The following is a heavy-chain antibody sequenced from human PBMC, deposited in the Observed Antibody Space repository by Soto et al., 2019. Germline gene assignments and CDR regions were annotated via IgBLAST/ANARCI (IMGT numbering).Heavy chain of an antibody. CDR2: SIPILGTA. CDR3: ARGRGYSGDDHYYYFDMDV. Sequence: SVKVSCKASGGTFNNYPITWVRQAPGEGLEWMGGSIPILGTANYAQKFQGRVTISVDESTSTAYMELSSLRSEDTAVYYCARGRGYSGDDHYYYFDMDVWGQGTTVTVSS. J-gene: IGHJ6*02. CDR1: GGTFNNYP. V-gene: IGHV1-69*13. D-gene: IGHD5-12*01.